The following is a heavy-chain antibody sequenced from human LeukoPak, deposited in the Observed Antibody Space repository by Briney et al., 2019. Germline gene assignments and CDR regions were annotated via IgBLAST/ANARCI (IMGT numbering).Heavy chain of an antibody. D-gene: IGHD6-13*01. V-gene: IGHV3-30*18. Sequence: GGSLRLSCAASGFTLSSYGMHWVRQAPGKGLEWVAVISYDGSNKYYADSVKGRFTISRDNSKNTLYLQMNSLRAEDTAVYYCAKDLDVVSSSSWYFDYWGQGTLVTVSS. CDR2: ISYDGSNK. CDR3: AKDLDVVSSSSWYFDY. CDR1: GFTLSSYG. J-gene: IGHJ4*02.